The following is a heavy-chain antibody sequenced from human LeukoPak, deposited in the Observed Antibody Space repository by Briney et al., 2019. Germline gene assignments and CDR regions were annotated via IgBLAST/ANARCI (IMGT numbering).Heavy chain of an antibody. V-gene: IGHV2-5*01. J-gene: IGHJ5*02. CDR1: GFSLSTSGVG. CDR3: AHRLELMGLWFGEHGGWFDP. CDR2: IYWYDDK. Sequence: SGPTLVKPTQTLTLTCTFSGFSLSTSGVGVGWIRHPPGKALEWLALIYWYDDKRYSPSLKSRLTITKDTSKNQVVLTMTNMDPVDTATYYCAHRLELMGLWFGEHGGWFDPWGQGTLVTVSS. D-gene: IGHD3-10*01.